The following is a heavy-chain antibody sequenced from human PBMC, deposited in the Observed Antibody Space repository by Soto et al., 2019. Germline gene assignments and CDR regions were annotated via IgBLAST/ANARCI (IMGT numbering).Heavy chain of an antibody. V-gene: IGHV1-69*18. CDR3: AQESAANTACALNL. CDR2: ILPMFGTS. Sequence: QVHLLQSGSEVKKPGSSVKVSCKASGDTFSNYAIDWVRQAPGQGLEWMGSILPMFGTSNYAQKFQARVTITADGGTTTVVRDLMGETSDDTAVYYCAQESAANTACALNLWGHRTLVTVSS. D-gene: IGHD5-18*01. J-gene: IGHJ5*02. CDR1: GDTFSNYA.